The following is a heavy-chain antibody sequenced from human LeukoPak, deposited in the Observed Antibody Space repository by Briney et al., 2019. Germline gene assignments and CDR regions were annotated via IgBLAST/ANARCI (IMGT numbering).Heavy chain of an antibody. CDR3: AKDLAYYFDY. D-gene: IGHD3-3*02. J-gene: IGHJ4*02. CDR2: ISYGGSNK. CDR1: GFTFSSYG. Sequence: PGGSLRLSCAASGFTFSSYGMHWVRQAPGKGLEWVAVISYGGSNKYYADSVKGRFTISRDNSKNTLYLQMNSLRAEDTAVYYCAKDLAYYFDYWGQGTLVTVSS. V-gene: IGHV3-30*18.